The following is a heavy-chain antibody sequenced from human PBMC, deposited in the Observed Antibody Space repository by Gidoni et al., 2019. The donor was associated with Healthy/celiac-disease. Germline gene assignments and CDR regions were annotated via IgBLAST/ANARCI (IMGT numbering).Heavy chain of an antibody. V-gene: IGHV5-51*01. CDR3: ARRKLSCSSTSCYDYYYYMDV. CDR2: IYPGDSDT. CDR1: GYSFTSYW. D-gene: IGHD2-2*01. J-gene: IGHJ6*03. Sequence: EVQLVQSGAEVKKPGESLKISCKGSGYSFTSYWIGWVRQMPGKGLEWMGIIYPGDSDTRYSPSCQGQVTISADKSISTAYLQWSSLKASDTAMYYCARRKLSCSSTSCYDYYYYMDVWGKGTTVTVSS.